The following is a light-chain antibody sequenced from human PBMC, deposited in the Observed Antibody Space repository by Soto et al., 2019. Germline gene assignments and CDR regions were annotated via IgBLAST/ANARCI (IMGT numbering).Light chain of an antibody. Sequence: EIVMTQSPATLSVSPGERATLSCRASKSVSSNLAWYQQKPCQAPRLLIYGASTRATGIPARFSGRGSVTEFTLTISSLQAEDFAVYYCQQYNNWPPWTFGQGTKVEIK. CDR1: KSVSSN. V-gene: IGKV3-15*01. CDR3: QQYNNWPPWT. J-gene: IGKJ1*01. CDR2: GAS.